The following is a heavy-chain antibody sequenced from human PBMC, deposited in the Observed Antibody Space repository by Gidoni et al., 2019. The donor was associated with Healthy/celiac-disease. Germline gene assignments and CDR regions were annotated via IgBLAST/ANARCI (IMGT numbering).Heavy chain of an antibody. CDR3: ATLEGGGSGSSDYGMDV. V-gene: IGHV3-21*01. Sequence: EVQLVESGGGLVKPGGSLRVSCAASGFTFSRYSMNWVRQAPGKGLAWFSSISSRSSYIYYAESGKGRFTISRENSKNSLYLQMNGRRAEDTAVYDCATLEGGGSGSSDYGMDVWGQGTTVTVSS. J-gene: IGHJ6*02. CDR1: GFTFSRYS. CDR2: ISSRSSYI. D-gene: IGHD3-10*01.